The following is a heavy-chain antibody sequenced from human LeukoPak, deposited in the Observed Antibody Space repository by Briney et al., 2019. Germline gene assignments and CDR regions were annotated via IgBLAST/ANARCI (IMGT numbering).Heavy chain of an antibody. CDR1: GFTFSSYA. D-gene: IGHD3-10*01. Sequence: GGSLRLSCAASGFTFSSYAMLWGCQAPGKGLEWVAVISYDGSNKYYADSVKGRFTISRDNSNNTLYLQMNSLRAEDTAVYYCAKVLLYGTGCYVSGAFDFWGQGTMVTVSS. J-gene: IGHJ3*01. CDR2: ISYDGSNK. V-gene: IGHV3-30*18. CDR3: AKVLLYGTGCYVSGAFDF.